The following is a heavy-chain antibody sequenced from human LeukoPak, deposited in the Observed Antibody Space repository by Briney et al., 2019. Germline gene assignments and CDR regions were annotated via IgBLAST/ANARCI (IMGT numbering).Heavy chain of an antibody. CDR3: ARHRIPMVRGVSQFDY. D-gene: IGHD3-10*01. J-gene: IGHJ4*02. CDR2: INHSGST. V-gene: IGHV4-34*01. CDR1: GGSFSGYY. Sequence: SSETLSLTCAVYGGSFSGYYWSWIRQPPGKGLEWIGEINHSGSTNYNPSLKSRVTISVDTSKNQFSLKLSSVTAADTAVYYCARHRIPMVRGVSQFDYWGQGTLVTVSS.